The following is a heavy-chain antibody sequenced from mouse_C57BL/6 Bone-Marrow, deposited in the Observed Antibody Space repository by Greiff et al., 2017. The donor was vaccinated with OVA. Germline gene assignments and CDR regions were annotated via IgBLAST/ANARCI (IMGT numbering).Heavy chain of an antibody. Sequence: EVKLVESGGGLVKPGGSLKLSCAASGFTFSSYAMSWVRQTPEKRLEWVATISDGGSYTYYPDNVKGRFTISRDNAKNNLYLQMSHLKSEDTAMYYCARDLYYGSRCDYWGQGTTLTVSS. CDR2: ISDGGSYT. CDR3: ARDLYYGSRCDY. V-gene: IGHV5-4*01. CDR1: GFTFSSYA. J-gene: IGHJ2*01. D-gene: IGHD1-1*01.